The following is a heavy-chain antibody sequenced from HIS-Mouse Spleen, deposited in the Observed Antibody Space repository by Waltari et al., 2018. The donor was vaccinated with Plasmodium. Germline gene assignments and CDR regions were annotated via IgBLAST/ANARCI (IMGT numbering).Heavy chain of an antibody. J-gene: IGHJ2*01. D-gene: IGHD3-3*01. CDR3: ARDTRLEVRSYWYFDL. V-gene: IGHV3-21*01. CDR1: GFTFSSDS. CDR2: ISSSSSYI. Sequence: LVKPGGSLRRCCAASGFTFSSDSMNWVGQGPGKGLEWGSSISSSSSYIYYADSVKGRFTISRDNAKNSLYLQMNSLRAEDTAVYYCARDTRLEVRSYWYFDLWGRGTLVTVSS.